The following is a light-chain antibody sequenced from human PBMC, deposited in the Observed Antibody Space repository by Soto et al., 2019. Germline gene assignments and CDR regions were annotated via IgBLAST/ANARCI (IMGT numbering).Light chain of an antibody. CDR2: GAS. V-gene: IGKV3-20*01. Sequence: EIVLTQSPGTLSLSPGERATLSCMASQSVTSSYLAWYQQKPGQAPRLFIYGASSRATGIPDRFSGSGSGTDFTLTISRLEPEDFAVYHCQQYGNSPWTFGQGTKVDIK. J-gene: IGKJ1*01. CDR1: QSVTSSY. CDR3: QQYGNSPWT.